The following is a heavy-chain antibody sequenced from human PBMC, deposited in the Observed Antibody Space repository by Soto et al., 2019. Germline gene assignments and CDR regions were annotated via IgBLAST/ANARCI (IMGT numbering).Heavy chain of an antibody. CDR2: INPNSDGT. V-gene: IGHV1-2*02. CDR1: GYSFTGYY. Sequence: ASVKVSCKASGYSFTGYYMHWVRQPPGQGPEWMGWINPNSDGTNCAQKFQGRLTMTRDTSISTAYMELSSLRSDDTAVYYCARGITGTYYYCLDIWGQGTTVTVSS. J-gene: IGHJ6*02. D-gene: IGHD1-20*01. CDR3: ARGITGTYYYCLDI.